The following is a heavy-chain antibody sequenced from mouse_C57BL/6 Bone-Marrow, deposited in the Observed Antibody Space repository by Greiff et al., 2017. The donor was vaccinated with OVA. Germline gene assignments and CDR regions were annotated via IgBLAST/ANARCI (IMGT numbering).Heavy chain of an antibody. V-gene: IGHV5-17*01. CDR2: ISRGSSTI. CDR1: GFTFSDYG. Sequence: EVQLLESGGGLVKPGGSLKLSCAASGFTFSDYGMHWVRQGPEKGLEWVAYISRGSSTIYYADTVKGRFTISRDNAKNTLFLQMTSLRSEDTALYYCERINYWYIDVWGTGTTVTVSS. CDR3: ERINYWYIDV. J-gene: IGHJ1*03.